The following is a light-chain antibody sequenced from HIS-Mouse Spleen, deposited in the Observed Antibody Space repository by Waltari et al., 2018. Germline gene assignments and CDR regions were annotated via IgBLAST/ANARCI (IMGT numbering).Light chain of an antibody. J-gene: IGKJ1*01. Sequence: DIQMTQSPSSLSASVGYRVTITCRASQSISSYLNWYQQKPGKAPKLLIYAASSSQSGVPSRFSGSGSGTDFTLTISSLQPEDFATYYCQQSYSTPRTFGQGTKVEIK. CDR2: AAS. V-gene: IGKV1-39*01. CDR3: QQSYSTPRT. CDR1: QSISSY.